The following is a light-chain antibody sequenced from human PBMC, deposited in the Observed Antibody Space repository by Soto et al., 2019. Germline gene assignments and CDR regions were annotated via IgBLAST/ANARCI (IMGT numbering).Light chain of an antibody. CDR1: QSVSTY. Sequence: ETVLTQSPATLSLSPGERAALSCRASQSVSTYLAWYQQKPGQAPRLLISEASNRATGIPARFSGSGSGTDFTLTISSLEPEDFAVYYCHQRLNWPLTFGGGTKVEI. CDR3: HQRLNWPLT. V-gene: IGKV3-11*01. CDR2: EAS. J-gene: IGKJ4*01.